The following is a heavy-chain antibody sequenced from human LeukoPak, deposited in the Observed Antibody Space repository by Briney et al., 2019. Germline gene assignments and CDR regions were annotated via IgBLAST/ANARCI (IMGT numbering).Heavy chain of an antibody. CDR3: ARARYHTEMTYFRTVYYFDY. CDR2: IHYSGST. J-gene: IGHJ4*02. CDR1: GGSISSYY. D-gene: IGHD2-8*01. V-gene: IGHV4-59*01. Sequence: SETLSLTCAVSGGSISSYYWSWIRQPPGKGLEWIGYIHYSGSTNYNPSLKSRVTISVDTSKNQFSLKLSSVTAADTAVYYCARARYHTEMTYFRTVYYFDYWGQGTLVTVSS.